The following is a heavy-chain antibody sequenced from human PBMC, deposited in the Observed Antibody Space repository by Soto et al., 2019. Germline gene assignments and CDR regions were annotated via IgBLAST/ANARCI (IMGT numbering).Heavy chain of an antibody. CDR1: GYSISSGYY. J-gene: IGHJ4*02. V-gene: IGHV4-38-2*02. Sequence: KSSETLSLTCAVSGYSISSGYYWGWIRQPPGKGLEWIGSIYHSGSTYYNPSLKSRVTISVDTSKNQFSLKLSSVTAADTAVYYCARDGGSGSYYNEDYWGQGTLVTVSS. CDR3: ARDGGSGSYYNEDY. D-gene: IGHD3-10*01. CDR2: IYHSGST.